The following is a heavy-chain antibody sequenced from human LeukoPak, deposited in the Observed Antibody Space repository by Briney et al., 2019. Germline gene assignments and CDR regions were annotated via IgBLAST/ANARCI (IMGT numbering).Heavy chain of an antibody. D-gene: IGHD2-2*01. J-gene: IGHJ4*02. CDR3: TSDSNPHIVVVPAATDY. CDR2: IKSKTDGGTT. CDR1: GFTFSNAW. V-gene: IGHV3-15*01. Sequence: PGGSLRLSCAASGFTFSNAWMSWVRQAPGKGLEGVGRIKSKTDGGTTDYAAPVKGRFTISRDDSKNTLYLQMNSLKTEDTAVYYCTSDSNPHIVVVPAATDYWGQGTLVTVSS.